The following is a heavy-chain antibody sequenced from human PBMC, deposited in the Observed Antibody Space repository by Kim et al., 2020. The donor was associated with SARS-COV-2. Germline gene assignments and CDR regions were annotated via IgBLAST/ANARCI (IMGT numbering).Heavy chain of an antibody. CDR1: GGSISSYY. V-gene: IGHV4-59*01. CDR2: IYYSGST. D-gene: IGHD6-13*01. Sequence: SETLSLTCTVSGGSISSYYWSWIRQPPGKGLEWIGYIYYSGSTNYNPSLKSRVTISVDTSKNQFSLKLSSVTAADTAVYYCARVAGAAAGNYYYYGMDVWGQGTTVTVSS. J-gene: IGHJ6*02. CDR3: ARVAGAAAGNYYYYGMDV.